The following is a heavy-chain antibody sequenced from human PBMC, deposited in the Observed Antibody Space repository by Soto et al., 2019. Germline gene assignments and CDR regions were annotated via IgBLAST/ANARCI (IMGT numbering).Heavy chain of an antibody. D-gene: IGHD2-2*01. V-gene: IGHV4-30-2*01. CDR3: ARSIEVGPVPAGPGFDY. CDR2: IYHSGST. CDR1: GASISSGGSS. Sequence: PSETLSLTCAVSGASISSGGSSWSWIRQPPGKGLEWIGYIYHSGSTYYNPSLKSRVTISVDRSKNQFSLKLTSVTAADTAVYYCARSIEVGPVPAGPGFDYWGQGTLVTVSS. J-gene: IGHJ4*02.